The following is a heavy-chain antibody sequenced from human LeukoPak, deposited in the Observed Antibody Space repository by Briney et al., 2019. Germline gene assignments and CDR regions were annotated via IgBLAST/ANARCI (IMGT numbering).Heavy chain of an antibody. V-gene: IGHV1-8*02. J-gene: IGHJ4*02. CDR3: ARINVPPPVGSKELRYFDWQYYFDY. D-gene: IGHD3-9*01. CDR2: MNPNSGNT. CDR1: GGTFSSYA. Sequence: GASVKVSCKASGGTFSSYAISWVRQATGQGLEWMGWMNPNSGNTGYAQKFQGRVTMTRNTSISTAYMELSSLRSEDTAVYYCARINVPPPVGSKELRYFDWQYYFDYWGQGTLVTVSS.